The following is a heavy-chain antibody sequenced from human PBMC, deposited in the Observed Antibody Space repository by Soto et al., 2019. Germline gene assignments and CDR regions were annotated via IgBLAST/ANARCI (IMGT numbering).Heavy chain of an antibody. CDR1: GYTFTGYY. CDR3: ARERYEYSSSELDY. CDR2: INPNSGGT. J-gene: IGHJ4*02. V-gene: IGHV1-2*04. Sequence: ASVKVSCKASGYTFTGYYMHWVRQAPGQGLEWMGWINPNSGGTNYAQKFQGWVTMTRDTSISTAYMELSRLRSDDTAVYYCARERYEYSSSELDYGGQGPLVTVSS. D-gene: IGHD6-6*01.